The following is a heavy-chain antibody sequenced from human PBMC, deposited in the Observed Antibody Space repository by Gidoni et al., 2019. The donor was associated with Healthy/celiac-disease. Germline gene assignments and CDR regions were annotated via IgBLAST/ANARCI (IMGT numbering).Heavy chain of an antibody. Sequence: PGKGLEWVSAISGSGGSTYYADSVKGRFTISRDNSKNTLYLQMNSQRDEDTAVYYCAGSSPNPDYWGQGTLVTVSS. CDR3: AGSSPNPDY. V-gene: IGHV3-23*01. J-gene: IGHJ4*02. CDR2: ISGSGGST. D-gene: IGHD6-6*01.